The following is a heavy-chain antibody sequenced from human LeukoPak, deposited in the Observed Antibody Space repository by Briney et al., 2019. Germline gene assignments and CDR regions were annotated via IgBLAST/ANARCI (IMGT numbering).Heavy chain of an antibody. J-gene: IGHJ4*02. CDR2: IKHDGSEI. Sequence: PGGSLRLSCAASGFTFSDYWMSWVRQSPGKGLEWVANIKHDGSEIYYVDSVKGRFTISRDNAKKSLYLQMNSLRAEDTAVYSCARDSLRYCRGETCYFHYWGQGTLVTVSP. V-gene: IGHV3-7*01. CDR1: GFTFSDYW. CDR3: ARDSLRYCRGETCYFHY. D-gene: IGHD2-15*01.